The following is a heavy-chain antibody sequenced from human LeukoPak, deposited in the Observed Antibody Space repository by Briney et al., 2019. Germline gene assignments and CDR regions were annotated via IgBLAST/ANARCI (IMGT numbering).Heavy chain of an antibody. Sequence: GGSRRLSCSASGFTFSHYAMHWVRQAPGKGLEYVSAIGTTGGSTYYADSVKGRFTISRENSKNTLYLQMSSLRPEDTAVYYCVNTHGSGSYNNWGQGTLVTVSS. V-gene: IGHV3-64D*06. CDR2: IGTTGGST. J-gene: IGHJ4*02. CDR3: VNTHGSGSYNN. CDR1: GFTFSHYA. D-gene: IGHD3-10*01.